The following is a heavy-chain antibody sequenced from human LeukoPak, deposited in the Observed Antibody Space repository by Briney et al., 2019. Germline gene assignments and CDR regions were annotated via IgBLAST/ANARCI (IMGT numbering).Heavy chain of an antibody. J-gene: IGHJ4*02. V-gene: IGHV1-69*13. CDR1: GGTFSSYA. D-gene: IGHD5-12*01. CDR2: TIPIFGTA. CDR3: ARARGYSGYGSY. Sequence: GASVKVSCKASGGTFSSYAISWVRQAPGQGLEWMGGTIPIFGTANYAQKFQGRVTITADESTSTAYMELSSLRSEDTAVYYCARARGYSGYGSYWGQGTLVTVSS.